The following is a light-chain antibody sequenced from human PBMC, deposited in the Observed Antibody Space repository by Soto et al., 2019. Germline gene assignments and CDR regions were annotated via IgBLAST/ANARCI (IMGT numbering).Light chain of an antibody. V-gene: IGKV3-20*01. J-gene: IGKJ2*01. CDR2: DAV. CDR1: QSVTGTN. CDR3: HQYGSSLGT. Sequence: EIVLTQSPGTLSLSPGEGATLSCRASQSVTGTNLAWYQQRAGQAPRLLIYDAVRRATGIPDRFSGSGSGTDFTLTISRLEPEYFAVYFCHQYGSSLGTFGQGTKVEI.